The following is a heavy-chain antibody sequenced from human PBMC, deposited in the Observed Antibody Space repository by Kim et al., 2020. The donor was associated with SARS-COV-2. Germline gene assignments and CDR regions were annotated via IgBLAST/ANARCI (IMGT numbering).Heavy chain of an antibody. Sequence: GGSLRLSCAASGFTFSSYGMHWVRQAPGKGLEWVAVISYDGSNKYYADSVKGRFTISRDNSKNTLYLQMNSLRAEDTAVYYCAKDRVGFQWLPANWGQGTLVTVSS. D-gene: IGHD6-19*01. CDR3: AKDRVGFQWLPAN. CDR2: ISYDGSNK. V-gene: IGHV3-30*18. J-gene: IGHJ4*02. CDR1: GFTFSSYG.